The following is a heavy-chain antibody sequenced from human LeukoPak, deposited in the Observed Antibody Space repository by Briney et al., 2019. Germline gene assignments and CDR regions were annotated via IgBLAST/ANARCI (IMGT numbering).Heavy chain of an antibody. CDR3: ARDSLRWLQFPETYYYYGMDV. D-gene: IGHD5-24*01. Sequence: GGSLRLSCAASGFTFSSYEMNWVRQAPWKGLEWVSYISSSGSTIYYADSVKGRFTISRDNAKNSLYLQMNSLRAEDTAVYYCARDSLRWLQFPETYYYYGMDVWGQGTTVTVSS. V-gene: IGHV3-48*03. CDR1: GFTFSSYE. CDR2: ISSSGSTI. J-gene: IGHJ6*02.